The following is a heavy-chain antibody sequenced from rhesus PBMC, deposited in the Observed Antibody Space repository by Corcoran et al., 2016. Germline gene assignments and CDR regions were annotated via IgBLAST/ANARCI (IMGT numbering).Heavy chain of an antibody. J-gene: IGHJ6*01. V-gene: IGHV4-173*01. D-gene: IGHD2-21*01. CDR2: ISGSGGST. CDR1: GGSISSNY. CDR3: ARERVGLVVVAIDGLDS. Sequence: QLQLQESGPGLVKPSETLSLTCAVSGGSISSNYWSWIRQPPGKGLEWIGRISGSGGSTYYNPSLKGRVTISTDTSKNQFSLKLSSGTAADTAVYYCARERVGLVVVAIDGLDSWGQGVVVTVSS.